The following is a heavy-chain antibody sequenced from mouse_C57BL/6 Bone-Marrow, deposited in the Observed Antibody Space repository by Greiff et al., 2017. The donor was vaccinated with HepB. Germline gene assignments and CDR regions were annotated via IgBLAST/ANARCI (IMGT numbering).Heavy chain of an antibody. V-gene: IGHV1-85*01. CDR2: IYPRDGST. D-gene: IGHD1-1*01. CDR3: ARGTYGSSLWFAY. CDR1: GYTFTSYD. J-gene: IGHJ3*01. Sequence: VQLQQSGPELVKPGASVKLSCKASGYTFTSYDINWVKQRPGQGLEWIGWIYPRDGSTKYNEKFKGKATLTVETSSSTAYMELHSLTSEDSAVYFCARGTYGSSLWFAYWGQGTLVTVSA.